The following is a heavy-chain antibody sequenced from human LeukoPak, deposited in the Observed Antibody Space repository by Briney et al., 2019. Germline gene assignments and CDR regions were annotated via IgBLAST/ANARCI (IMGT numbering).Heavy chain of an antibody. Sequence: SETLSLTCAVYGGSFSGYYWSWIRQPPGKGLEWIGEINHSGSTNYNPSLKSRVTTSVDTSKNQFSLKLSSVTAADTAVYYCASLSTGPKYYYYGMDVWGQGTTVTVSS. CDR3: ASLSTGPKYYYYGMDV. J-gene: IGHJ6*02. V-gene: IGHV4-34*01. D-gene: IGHD2-8*02. CDR2: INHSGST. CDR1: GGSFSGYY.